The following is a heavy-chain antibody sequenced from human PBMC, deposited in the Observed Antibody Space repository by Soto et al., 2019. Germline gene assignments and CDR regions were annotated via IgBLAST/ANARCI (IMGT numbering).Heavy chain of an antibody. D-gene: IGHD6-13*01. J-gene: IGHJ4*02. CDR1: GGSITSRSYY. Sequence: QLQLQESGPGLVKPSETLSLTCTVSGGSITSRSYYWGWIRQPPGKGLEWIGSIYYSGNAYYNPSLKSRVAVSVDTSKNQFSLKVTSVPATDTAVYYCARHKDTSSRYLLPDFWGQGTLVTVSS. CDR2: IYYSGNA. V-gene: IGHV4-39*01. CDR3: ARHKDTSSRYLLPDF.